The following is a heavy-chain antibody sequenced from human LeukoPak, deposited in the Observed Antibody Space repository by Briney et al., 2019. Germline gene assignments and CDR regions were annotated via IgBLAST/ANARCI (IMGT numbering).Heavy chain of an antibody. V-gene: IGHV1-18*01. Sequence: GASVKVSCKASGGTFSSYAISWVRQAPGQGLEWMGWISASNGNTNYAQKLHGRVTMTTDTSTNTVYMELRSLRFDDTAVYYCARDLAGVVGVTAWFDPWGQGTLVTVSS. D-gene: IGHD1-26*01. CDR2: ISASNGNT. CDR3: ARDLAGVVGVTAWFDP. CDR1: GGTFSSYA. J-gene: IGHJ5*02.